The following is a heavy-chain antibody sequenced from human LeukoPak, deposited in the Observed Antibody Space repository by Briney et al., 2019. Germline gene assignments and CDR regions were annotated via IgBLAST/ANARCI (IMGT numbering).Heavy chain of an antibody. CDR1: GFTFSNAW. D-gene: IGHD6-13*01. CDR2: IKQDGSEK. J-gene: IGHJ4*02. CDR3: ARDQQQLVPSELDY. Sequence: GGSLRLSCAAHGFTFSNAWMSSVRQAPGKGLEWEANIKQDGSEKYYLDSVKGRFTISRDNAKNSLYLQMNSLRAEDTAVYYCARDQQQLVPSELDYWGQGTLVTVSS. V-gene: IGHV3-7*01.